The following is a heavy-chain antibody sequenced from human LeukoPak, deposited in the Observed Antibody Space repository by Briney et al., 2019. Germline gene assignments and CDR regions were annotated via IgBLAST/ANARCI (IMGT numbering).Heavy chain of an antibody. D-gene: IGHD1-26*01. Sequence: GGSLRLSCAASGFTFSSYWMHWVRQAPGKGLVWVSRINTDGSSTSYADSVKGRFTISRDNAKNSLYLQMNSLRVEDTAVYYCAGSSGKWDPHAYWGQGTLVTVSS. CDR2: INTDGSST. J-gene: IGHJ4*02. V-gene: IGHV3-74*01. CDR1: GFTFSSYW. CDR3: AGSSGKWDPHAY.